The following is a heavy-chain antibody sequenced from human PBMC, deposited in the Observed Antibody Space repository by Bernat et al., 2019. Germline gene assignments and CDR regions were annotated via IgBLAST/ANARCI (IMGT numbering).Heavy chain of an antibody. V-gene: IGHV3-74*02. CDR3: TRVGYYDSG. CDR1: GFTFSSHW. J-gene: IGHJ4*02. D-gene: IGHD3-22*01. CDR2: INGDGSVT. Sequence: VQLVESGGGVVQPGRSLRLSCAASGFTFSSHWMHWVRQAPGKGPVWVSHINGDGSVTSYADSVKGRFAISRDNAKNTLYLQMNSLRAEDTAVYYCTRVGYYDSGWGQGALVTVSS.